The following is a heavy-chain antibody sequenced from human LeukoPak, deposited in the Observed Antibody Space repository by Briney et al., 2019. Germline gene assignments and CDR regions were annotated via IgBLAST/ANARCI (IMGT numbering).Heavy chain of an antibody. CDR3: AKVLNRGAITPPFDY. CDR1: GFTFSSYA. V-gene: IGHV3-23*01. J-gene: IGHJ4*02. CDR2: ISGSGGST. Sequence: AXSGFTFSSYAMSWVRQAPGKGLEWVSAISGSGGSTYYADSVKGRFTISRDNSKNSLYLQMNSLRAEDTAVYYCAKVLNRGAITPPFDYWGQGTLVTVSS. D-gene: IGHD3-10*01.